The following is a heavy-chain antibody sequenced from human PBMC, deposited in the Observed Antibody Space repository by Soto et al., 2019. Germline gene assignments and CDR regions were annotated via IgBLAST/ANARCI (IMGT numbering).Heavy chain of an antibody. D-gene: IGHD3-9*01. J-gene: IGHJ5*02. CDR1: VDSVSSNSAA. CDR2: TYYRSKWYN. V-gene: IGHV6-1*01. Sequence: SQTLSLTCAISVDSVSSNSAAWNWIRQSPSRGLEWLGRTYYRSKWYNDYAVSVKSRITINPDTSKNQFSLQLNSVTPEDTAVYYCARELRYFDWLLIWFDPWGQGTLVTVSS. CDR3: ARELRYFDWLLIWFDP.